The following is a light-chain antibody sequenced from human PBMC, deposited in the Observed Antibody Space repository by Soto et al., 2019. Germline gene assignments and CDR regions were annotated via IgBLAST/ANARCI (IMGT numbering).Light chain of an antibody. CDR2: WAS. J-gene: IGKJ3*01. Sequence: DIVMTQSPDYLAVSLGERATINCKSSQSVLQTSDNRNYLAWYQQKPGQPPKLLIYWASTREFGVPDRFIGGGSGTDFTLTISTLQAEDVAVYYCQQYYTTPLTFGPGTKVDIK. V-gene: IGKV4-1*01. CDR1: QSVLQTSDNRNY. CDR3: QQYYTTPLT.